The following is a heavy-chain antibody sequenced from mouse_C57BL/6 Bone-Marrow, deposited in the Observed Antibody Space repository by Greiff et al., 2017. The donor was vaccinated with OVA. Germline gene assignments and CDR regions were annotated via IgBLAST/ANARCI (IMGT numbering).Heavy chain of an antibody. D-gene: IGHD4-1*01. CDR1: GFNIKDDY. Sequence: VQLQQSGAELVRPGASVKLSCTASGFNIKDDYMHWVKQRPEQGLEWIGWIDPENGDTEYASKFQGKATITADTSSNTAYLQLSSLTSEDTAVYYCTTPGGFYAMDYWGQGTSVTVSS. V-gene: IGHV14-4*01. CDR3: TTPGGFYAMDY. CDR2: IDPENGDT. J-gene: IGHJ4*01.